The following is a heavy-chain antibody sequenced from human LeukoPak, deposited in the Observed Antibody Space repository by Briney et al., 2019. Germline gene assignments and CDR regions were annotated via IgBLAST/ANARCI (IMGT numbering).Heavy chain of an antibody. CDR3: ERVAYCGGDCYSLVYYYMDV. CDR1: GFTLRNYW. CDR2: INGDGTSA. D-gene: IGHD2-21*02. J-gene: IGHJ6*03. Sequence: GGSLRLSCAASGFTLRNYWMHWVRQTPGKGLLWVSRINGDGTSATYAGSVKGRFTISRDNAKNTLYLQMNSLRAADTAVYYGERVAYCGGDCYSLVYYYMDVWGKGTTVTVSS. V-gene: IGHV3-74*01.